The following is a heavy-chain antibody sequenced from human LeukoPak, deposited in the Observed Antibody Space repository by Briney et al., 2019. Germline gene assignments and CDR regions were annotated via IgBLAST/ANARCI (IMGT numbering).Heavy chain of an antibody. J-gene: IGHJ4*02. CDR2: IIPIFGTA. Sequence: GASVKVSCKASGGTFSSYAISWVRQAPGQGLEWMGGIIPIFGTANYAQKFQGRVTITADESTSTAYMELSSLRSEDTAVYYCARVSIAAAGTRHFDYWGQGTLVTVSS. V-gene: IGHV1-69*13. CDR1: GGTFSSYA. CDR3: ARVSIAAAGTRHFDY. D-gene: IGHD6-13*01.